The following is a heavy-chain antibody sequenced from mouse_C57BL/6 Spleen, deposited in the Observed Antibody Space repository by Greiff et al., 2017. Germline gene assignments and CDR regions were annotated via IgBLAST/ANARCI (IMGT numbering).Heavy chain of an antibody. J-gene: IGHJ4*01. CDR2: ISDGGSYT. CDR3: ARCDDNGIDY. Sequence: DVKLVESGGGLVKPGGSLKLSCAASGFSFSSYSMSWVRQTPEKRLEWVATISDGGSYTYYPDKVKGRFTIARDNAKNNLYLQMRHLKSEDTAMYYCARCDDNGIDYWGQGTSVTVSS. CDR1: GFSFSSYS. V-gene: IGHV5-4*03. D-gene: IGHD2-4*01.